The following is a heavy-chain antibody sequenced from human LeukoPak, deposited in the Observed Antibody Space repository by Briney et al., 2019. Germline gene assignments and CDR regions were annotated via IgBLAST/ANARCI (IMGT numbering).Heavy chain of an antibody. CDR1: GFTFSNYW. CDR3: TRERGSGSYHPFDP. V-gene: IGHV3-7*01. Sequence: GGSLRLSCAGSGFTFSNYWLSWVRQAPGKGLQWVANIKQDGSEKYYVESVKGRFTISRDNAKSSMYLHMNSLRAEDTAIYYCTRERGSGSYHPFDPWGQGTRVTVSS. J-gene: IGHJ5*02. CDR2: IKQDGSEK. D-gene: IGHD3-10*01.